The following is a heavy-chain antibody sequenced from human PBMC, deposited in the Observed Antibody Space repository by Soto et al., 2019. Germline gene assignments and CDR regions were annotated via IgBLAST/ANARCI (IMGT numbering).Heavy chain of an antibody. V-gene: IGHV3-33*01. CDR3: ARDDAFDNENGFDM. CDR1: GFPFSFYG. Sequence: GGSLRLSCAVSGFPFSFYGFHWVRQSPGKGLEWLGVIVSDGSAIYHADSLEGRFFISRDNSKDILYLQMNSLRVEDTTVYYCARDDAFDNENGFDMWGQGTMVTVSS. J-gene: IGHJ3*02. D-gene: IGHD3-3*02. CDR2: IVSDGSAI.